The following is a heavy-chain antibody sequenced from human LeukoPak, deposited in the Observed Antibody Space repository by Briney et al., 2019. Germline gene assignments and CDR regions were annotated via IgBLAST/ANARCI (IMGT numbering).Heavy chain of an antibody. CDR3: ATMAQNFDY. J-gene: IGHJ4*02. CDR1: GFTFDDYA. CDR2: ISWNSGSI. V-gene: IGHV3-9*01. Sequence: GGSLRLSCAASGFTFDDYAMHWVRRAPGKGLEWVSGISWNSGSIGYADSVKGRFTISRDNAKNSLYLQMNSLRAEDTALYYCATMAQNFDYWGQGTLVTVSS. D-gene: IGHD5-24*01.